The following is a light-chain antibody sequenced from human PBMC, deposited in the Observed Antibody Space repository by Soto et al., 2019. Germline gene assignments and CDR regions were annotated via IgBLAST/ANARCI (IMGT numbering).Light chain of an antibody. CDR2: GAS. CDR1: QSVSTT. J-gene: IGKJ1*01. V-gene: IGKV3-15*01. CDR3: QQYNDLRLES. Sequence: ETVTKPTPSTXXVSPXQRAXLPXRASQSVSTTVAWYLEKRSQAPRVLTYGASTMATGNPSRSSGTGSGTEFPLTITSLHAKDLAVHYCQQYNDLRLESFAQGT.